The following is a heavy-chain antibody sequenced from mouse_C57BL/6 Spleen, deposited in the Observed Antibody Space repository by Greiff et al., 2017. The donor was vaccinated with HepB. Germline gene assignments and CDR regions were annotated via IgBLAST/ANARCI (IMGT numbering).Heavy chain of an antibody. CDR1: GYTFTSYW. CDR3: ARQDHYAMDY. J-gene: IGHJ4*01. Sequence: VQLQQSGAELVRPGSSVKLSCKASGYTFTSYWMHWVKQRPIQGLEWIGNIDPSDSETHYNQKFKDKATLTVDKSSSTAYMQLSSLTSEDSAVYYCARQDHYAMDYWGQGTSVTVSS. V-gene: IGHV1-52*01. CDR2: IDPSDSET.